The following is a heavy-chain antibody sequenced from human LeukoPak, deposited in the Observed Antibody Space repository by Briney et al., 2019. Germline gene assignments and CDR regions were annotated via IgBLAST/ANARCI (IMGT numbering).Heavy chain of an antibody. CDR3: ARINYKHFFYYYGLDV. D-gene: IGHD4-11*01. CDR2: THYRSKWYT. J-gene: IGHJ6*02. V-gene: IGHV6-1*01. CDR1: GDNVSSISAA. Sequence: SQTLSLTCAISGDNVSSISAAWNWIRQSPSRDLEWLGRTHYRSKWYTDYAESVKGRITINADTSKNQFSLQLNSVTPEDTGVYYCARINYKHFFYYYGLDVWGQGTTVTVSS.